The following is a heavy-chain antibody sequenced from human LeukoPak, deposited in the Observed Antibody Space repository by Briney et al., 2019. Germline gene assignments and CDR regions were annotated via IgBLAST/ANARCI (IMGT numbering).Heavy chain of an antibody. D-gene: IGHD6-19*01. J-gene: IGHJ4*02. CDR3: AKDRSSGWSFDY. Sequence: PGGSLRLSCAASGFTFSSYWMSWVRQAPGKGLEWVSFIYSDNTHYSDSVKGRFTISRDNSKNTLYLQMNSLRAEDTAVYYCAKDRSSGWSFDYWGQGTLVTVSS. V-gene: IGHV3-66*01. CDR2: IYSDNT. CDR1: GFTFSSYW.